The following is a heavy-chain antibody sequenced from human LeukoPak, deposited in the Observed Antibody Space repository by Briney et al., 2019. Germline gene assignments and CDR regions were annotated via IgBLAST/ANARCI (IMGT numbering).Heavy chain of an antibody. CDR2: ISSSSSTI. V-gene: IGHV3-48*04. Sequence: PGGSLRLSCAASGFTFSSYSMNWVRQAPGKGLEWVSYISSSSSTIYYADSVKGRFTISRDNAKNSLYLQMNSLRAEDTAVYYCARDLGYGDYFNYGMDVWGQGTTVTVSS. CDR1: GFTFSSYS. D-gene: IGHD4-17*01. J-gene: IGHJ6*02. CDR3: ARDLGYGDYFNYGMDV.